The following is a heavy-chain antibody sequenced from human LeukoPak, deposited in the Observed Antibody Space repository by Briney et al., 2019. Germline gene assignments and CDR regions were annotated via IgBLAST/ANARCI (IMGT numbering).Heavy chain of an antibody. CDR2: VYYSGST. Sequence: SETLSLTCTVSGGSISSSSYCWGWIRQPPGKGLEWIGSVYYSGSTYYNPSLKSRVTISVDTSKIQFSLKLSSVTAADTAVYYCARQFVLRYPDWFDPWGQGTLVTVSS. D-gene: IGHD3-9*01. CDR3: ARQFVLRYPDWFDP. CDR1: GGSISSSSYC. V-gene: IGHV4-39*01. J-gene: IGHJ5*02.